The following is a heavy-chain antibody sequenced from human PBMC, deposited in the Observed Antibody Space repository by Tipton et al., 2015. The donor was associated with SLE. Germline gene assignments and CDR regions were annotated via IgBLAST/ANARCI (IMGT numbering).Heavy chain of an antibody. CDR2: ISSSGSTT. CDR3: ARSGQYYYALNV. V-gene: IGHV3-48*03. D-gene: IGHD6-25*01. Sequence: GSLRLSCAASGFTFSSYEMNWVRQAPGKGLEWVSYISSSGSTTYYADSVKGRFTISRDNSKNTLYLQMNSLRAADTAVYYCARSGQYYYALNVWGQGTTVTVSS. CDR1: GFTFSSYE. J-gene: IGHJ6*02.